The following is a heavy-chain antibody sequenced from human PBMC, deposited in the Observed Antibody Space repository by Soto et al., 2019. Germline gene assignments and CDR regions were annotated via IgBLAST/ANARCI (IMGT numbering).Heavy chain of an antibody. J-gene: IGHJ4*02. V-gene: IGHV3-23*01. Sequence: LRLSCAASGFTFTTYAMSWVRQAPGKGLEWISAVSGSGGSTYYADSVKGRFTISRDNSKDTLYLQMNNLRAEDTAVYYCAKPPDYNWNDYWGQGTLVTVSS. CDR3: AKPPDYNWNDY. D-gene: IGHD1-20*01. CDR1: GFTFTTYA. CDR2: VSGSGGST.